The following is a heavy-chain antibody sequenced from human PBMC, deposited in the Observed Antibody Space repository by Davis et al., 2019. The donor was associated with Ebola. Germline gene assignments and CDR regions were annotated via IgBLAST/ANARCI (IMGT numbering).Heavy chain of an antibody. CDR3: TRSETSSGWFDP. CDR1: GYTFTSYD. J-gene: IGHJ5*02. V-gene: IGHV1-8*01. D-gene: IGHD6-25*01. CDR2: MNPNSGNT. Sequence: AASVTVSCKASGYTFTSYDINWVRQATGQGLEWMGWMNPNSGNTGYAQMFQGRVTMTRNTSITTAYMELSNLRSEDTAVYYCTRSETSSGWFDPWGQRTPVTVSS.